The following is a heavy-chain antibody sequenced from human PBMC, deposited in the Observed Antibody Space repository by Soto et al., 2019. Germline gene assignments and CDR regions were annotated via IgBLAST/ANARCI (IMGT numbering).Heavy chain of an antibody. CDR2: IIPILGIA. CDR1: GGTFSSYT. D-gene: IGHD4-17*01. Sequence: SVKVSCKASGGTFSSYTISWVRQAPGQGLEWMGRIIPILGIANYAQKFQGRVTITADKSTSTAYMELSSLRSEDTAVYYCARDHRVGVTNVPRFDSWGQGTLVTVSS. CDR3: ARDHRVGVTNVPRFDS. J-gene: IGHJ5*01. V-gene: IGHV1-69*04.